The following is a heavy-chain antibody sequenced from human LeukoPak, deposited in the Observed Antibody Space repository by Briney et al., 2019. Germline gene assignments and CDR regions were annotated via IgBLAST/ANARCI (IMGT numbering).Heavy chain of an antibody. CDR2: INHSGST. J-gene: IGHJ4*02. D-gene: IGHD4-17*01. CDR1: GGSFSGYY. CDR3: ARDVDYGDYVFEY. V-gene: IGHV4-34*01. Sequence: PSETLSLTCAVYGGSFSGYYWSWIRQPPGKGLEWIGEINHSGSTNYNPSLKSRVTISVDTSKNQFSLKLSSVTAADTAVYYCARDVDYGDYVFEYWGQGTLVTVSS.